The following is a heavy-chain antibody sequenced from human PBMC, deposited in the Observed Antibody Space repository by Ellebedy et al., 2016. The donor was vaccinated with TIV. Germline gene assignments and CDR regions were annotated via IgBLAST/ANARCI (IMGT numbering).Heavy chain of an antibody. V-gene: IGHV1-18*04. CDR1: GYTFSVDG. CDR3: ARAGYGDYDRDAFDI. D-gene: IGHD4-17*01. CDR2: ISNYNGDT. Sequence: ASVKVSXKAAGYTFSVDGVSWVRQAPGQGLEWMGWISNYNGDTDYGQKFQGRLTMTTDTFTSTAYMELRSLRYEDTGVYFCARAGYGDYDRDAFDIWGQGTMVAVAS. J-gene: IGHJ3*02.